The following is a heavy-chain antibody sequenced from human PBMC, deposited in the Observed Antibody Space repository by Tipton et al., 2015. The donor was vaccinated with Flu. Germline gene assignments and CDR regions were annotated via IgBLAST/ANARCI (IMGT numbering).Heavy chain of an antibody. Sequence: LRLSCTVSGGSISSYYWSWIRQPAGKGLGWIGRIYTSGSTNYNPSLKSRVTMSVDTSKNQFSLKLSSVTAADTAVYYCAREKWLVPEGIDYWGQGTLVTVSS. D-gene: IGHD6-19*01. CDR3: AREKWLVPEGIDY. V-gene: IGHV4-4*07. CDR2: IYTSGST. CDR1: GGSISSYY. J-gene: IGHJ4*02.